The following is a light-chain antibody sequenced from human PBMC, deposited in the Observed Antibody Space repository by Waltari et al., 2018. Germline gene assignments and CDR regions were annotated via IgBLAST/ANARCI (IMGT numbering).Light chain of an antibody. Sequence: DIVMTQSPASLAVSLGERATNNCKSSQSVLYRSNNNNYLAWYQQKPGQPPKLLIYWASALESGVPDRFSGSGSGTDFTLTISSLQAEDVAVYYCQQYYSTPRSFGGGTKVVIK. V-gene: IGKV4-1*01. J-gene: IGKJ4*01. CDR3: QQYYSTPRS. CDR2: WAS. CDR1: QSVLYRSNNNNY.